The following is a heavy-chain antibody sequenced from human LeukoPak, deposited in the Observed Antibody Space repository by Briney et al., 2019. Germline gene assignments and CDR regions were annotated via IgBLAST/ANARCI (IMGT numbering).Heavy chain of an antibody. CDR1: GYSFTSYW. J-gene: IGHJ4*02. Sequence: PGESLKISCKGSGYSFTSYWIGWVRQMPGKGLEWMGIIYPGDSDTRYSPSFQGQVTISADKSISTAYLQWSSLRASDTAMYYCARPSLYSSGWYYFDYWGQGTLVTVSS. CDR3: ARPSLYSSGWYYFDY. CDR2: IYPGDSDT. D-gene: IGHD6-19*01. V-gene: IGHV5-51*03.